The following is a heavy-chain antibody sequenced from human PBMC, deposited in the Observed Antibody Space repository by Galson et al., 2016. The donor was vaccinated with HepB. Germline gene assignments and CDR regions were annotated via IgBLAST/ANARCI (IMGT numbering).Heavy chain of an antibody. D-gene: IGHD6-13*01. V-gene: IGHV3-15*01. CDR1: GFTFSDAY. CDR3: ARAIAAAGNFDY. J-gene: IGHJ4*02. Sequence: SLRLSCAASGFTFSDAYMGWVRQAPGKGLEWLARLNSRSAGETADYAAPVKGRFTISRDDSKNMQYLQMNSLKIEDTAVYYCARAIAAAGNFDYWGQGTLVTVSS. CDR2: LNSRSAGETA.